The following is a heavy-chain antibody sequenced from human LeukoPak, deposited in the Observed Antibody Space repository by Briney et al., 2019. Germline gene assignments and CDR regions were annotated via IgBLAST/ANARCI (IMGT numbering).Heavy chain of an antibody. D-gene: IGHD2-2*01. V-gene: IGHV1-46*01. CDR1: GYTFTSYY. CDR3: ARGVVVRGDCSSTSCYPVSPYMDV. CDR2: INPSGGRT. Sequence: GSVKVSCKASGYTFTSYYMHWVRQAPGQGLEWMGIINPSGGRTSYAQKFQGRVSMTRDMSTSTVYMELSRLRSDDTAVYYCARGVVVRGDCSSTSCYPVSPYMDVWGKGTTVTVSS. J-gene: IGHJ6*03.